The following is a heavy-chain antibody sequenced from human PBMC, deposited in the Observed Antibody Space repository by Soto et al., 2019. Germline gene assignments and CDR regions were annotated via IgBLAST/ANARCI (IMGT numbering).Heavy chain of an antibody. CDR1: GASVGRDTTYY. Sequence: SETLSLTCTVSGASVGRDTTYYWSWIRQSPGKGLEWIGYVYYRGSTKYNPSLKSRVTISLDTSKNEFSLRVRSVTAADTAVYYCARERLGLGFDPWGQGTLVTVSS. D-gene: IGHD6-25*01. J-gene: IGHJ5*02. V-gene: IGHV4-61*01. CDR2: VYYRGST. CDR3: ARERLGLGFDP.